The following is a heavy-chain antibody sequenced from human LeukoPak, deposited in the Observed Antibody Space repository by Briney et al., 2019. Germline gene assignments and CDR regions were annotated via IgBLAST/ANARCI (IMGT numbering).Heavy chain of an antibody. D-gene: IGHD4-23*01. J-gene: IGHJ4*02. V-gene: IGHV4-34*01. CDR2: VNYSGST. CDR1: GGSFSGYY. CDR3: ARGREVTRDFDY. Sequence: SETLSLTCVAYGGSFSGYYWSWIRQLPGKGLEWIGDVNYSGSTNYNPSLESRVTISVDTSKSQFSLKLSSVTAADTSVYYCARGREVTRDFDYWGQGTLVSVSS.